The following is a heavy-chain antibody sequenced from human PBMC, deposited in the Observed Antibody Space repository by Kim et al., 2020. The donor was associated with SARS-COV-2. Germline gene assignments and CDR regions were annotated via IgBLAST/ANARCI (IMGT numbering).Heavy chain of an antibody. J-gene: IGHJ4*02. V-gene: IGHV3-66*01. Sequence: VKGRFTISRDNSRNTLYVQMNSLRAEDTAVYYCARAGITMVRGVIKQDDYWGQGTLVTVSS. D-gene: IGHD3-10*01. CDR3: ARAGITMVRGVIKQDDY.